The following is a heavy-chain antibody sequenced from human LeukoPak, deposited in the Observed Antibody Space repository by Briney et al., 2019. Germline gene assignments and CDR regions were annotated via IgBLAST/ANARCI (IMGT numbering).Heavy chain of an antibody. CDR1: GGSISSGDYY. Sequence: SETLSLTCTVSGGSISSGDYYWSWIRQPPGKGLEWIGYIYYSGSTYYNPSLKSRVTISVDTSKNQFSLKLSSVTAADTAVCYCARVIGRLEMATDYWGQGTLVTVSS. CDR2: IYYSGST. J-gene: IGHJ4*02. CDR3: ARVIGRLEMATDY. V-gene: IGHV4-30-4*01. D-gene: IGHD5-24*01.